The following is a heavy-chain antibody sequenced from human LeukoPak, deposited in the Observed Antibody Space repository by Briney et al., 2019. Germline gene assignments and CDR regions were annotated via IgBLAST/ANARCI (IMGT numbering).Heavy chain of an antibody. Sequence: GASVKVSCKASGYTFTSYGISWVRQAPGQGLEWMGWISAYNGNTNYAQKLQGRVTMTTDTSTSTAYMELSSLRSDDTAVYYCARDRPYSSSWNWFGPWGQGPLVTVSS. V-gene: IGHV1-18*01. CDR1: GYTFTSYG. CDR2: ISAYNGNT. CDR3: ARDRPYSSSWNWFGP. D-gene: IGHD6-13*01. J-gene: IGHJ5*02.